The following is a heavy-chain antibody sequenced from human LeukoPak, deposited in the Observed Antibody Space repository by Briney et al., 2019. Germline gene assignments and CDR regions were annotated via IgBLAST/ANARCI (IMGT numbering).Heavy chain of an antibody. Sequence: PGGSLRLSCAASGFTVSSSYMSWVRQALGKGLEWVSVLYSGGSTYYADSVKGRFTISRDNSKNTLYLQMNSLRAEDTAVYYCARSHRGSNSLSFDIWGQGTKVTVSS. D-gene: IGHD1-26*01. J-gene: IGHJ3*02. CDR2: LYSGGST. CDR3: ARSHRGSNSLSFDI. CDR1: GFTVSSSY. V-gene: IGHV3-53*01.